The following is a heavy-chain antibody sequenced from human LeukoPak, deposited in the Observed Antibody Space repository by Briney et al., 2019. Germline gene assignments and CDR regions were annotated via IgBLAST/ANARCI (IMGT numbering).Heavy chain of an antibody. J-gene: IGHJ4*02. CDR2: IKSKTDGGTT. CDR1: GFTFSNAW. CDR3: TTRAGDGVKGY. D-gene: IGHD3-10*01. V-gene: IGHV3-15*01. Sequence: GGSLRLSCAASGFTFSNAWMSWVRQAPGKGLEWVGRIKSKTDGGTTDYAAPVKDRFTISRDDSKNTLYLQMNSLKTEDTVVYYCTTRAGDGVKGYWGQGTLVTVSS.